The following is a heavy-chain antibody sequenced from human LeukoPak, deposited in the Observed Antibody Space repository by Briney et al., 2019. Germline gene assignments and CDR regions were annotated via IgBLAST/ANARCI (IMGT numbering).Heavy chain of an antibody. D-gene: IGHD5-18*01. CDR1: GGSISSYY. J-gene: IGHJ4*02. V-gene: IGHV4-59*08. CDR3: ARRPDDVDPAMVFDY. CDR2: IYYSGST. Sequence: SETLSLTCTVSGGSISSYYWSWIRQPPGKGLEWIGYIYYSGSTNYNPSLKGRVTISVDTSKNQFSLKLSSVTAADTAVYYCARRPDDVDPAMVFDYWGQGTLVTVSS.